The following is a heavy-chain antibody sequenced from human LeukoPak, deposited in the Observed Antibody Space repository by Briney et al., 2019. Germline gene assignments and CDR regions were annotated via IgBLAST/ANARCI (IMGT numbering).Heavy chain of an antibody. D-gene: IGHD6-19*01. CDR3: ARVALSSDQWLDYNWFDP. V-gene: IGHV1-2*02. J-gene: IGHJ5*02. Sequence: GASVKVSCKASGYTFTGYYMHWVRQAPGQGLEWMGWINPNSGGTNYAQKFQGRVTMTRDTSISTAYMELSRLRSDDTAVYYCARVALSSDQWLDYNWFDPWGQGTLVTVSS. CDR2: INPNSGGT. CDR1: GYTFTGYY.